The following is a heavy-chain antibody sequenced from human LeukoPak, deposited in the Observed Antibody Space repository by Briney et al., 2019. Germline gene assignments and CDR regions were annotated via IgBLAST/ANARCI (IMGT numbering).Heavy chain of an antibody. CDR1: GGSIGTYY. CDR3: ARHIGGGIEDMDV. J-gene: IGHJ6*03. D-gene: IGHD3-16*02. V-gene: IGHV4-59*08. CDR2: IYVTGT. Sequence: SETLSLTCTASGGSIGTYYWSWVRQSPGTGLEWIGYIYVTGTRYNPYLQSRVTISLDRSRNQFFLKLTSVTAADTAVYYCARHIGGGIEDMDVWGRGTKVTVSS.